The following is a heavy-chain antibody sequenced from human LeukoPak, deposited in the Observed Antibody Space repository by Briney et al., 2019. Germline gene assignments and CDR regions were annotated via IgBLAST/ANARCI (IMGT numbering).Heavy chain of an antibody. J-gene: IGHJ4*02. CDR2: ISSSSSYI. Sequence: GGSLRLSCAASGFTFSSYSMNWVRQAPGKGLEWVSSISSSSSYIYYADSVKGRFTISRDNAKNSLYLQMNSLRAEDTAVYYCARGSAGSSWSNADYWGQGTLVTVSS. V-gene: IGHV3-21*01. CDR1: GFTFSSYS. CDR3: ARGSAGSSWSNADY. D-gene: IGHD6-13*01.